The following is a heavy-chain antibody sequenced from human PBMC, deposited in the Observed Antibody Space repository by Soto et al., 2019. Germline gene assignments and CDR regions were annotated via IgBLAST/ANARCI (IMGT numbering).Heavy chain of an antibody. CDR1: GYTFTGYY. J-gene: IGHJ4*02. D-gene: IGHD5-18*01. CDR2: INPNSGGT. V-gene: IGHV1-2*02. Sequence: QVQLVQSGAEVKKPGASVKVSCKASGYTFTGYYMHWVRQAPGQGLEWMGWINPNSGGTNYAQKFQGSVTMTRDTSSSTAYMALSRLRSDDTAVYYWARDGDTAMVTVFDYWGQGTLVTVSA. CDR3: ARDGDTAMVTVFDY.